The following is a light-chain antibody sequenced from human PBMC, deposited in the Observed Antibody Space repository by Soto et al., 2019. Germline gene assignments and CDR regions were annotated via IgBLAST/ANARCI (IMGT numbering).Light chain of an antibody. Sequence: QMTQSPSSVSASVGDTVTITCRASQSVSSWLAWYQQKPGAVPKLLLYAASSLQSGVPSRFSGSGAGTEFTLTITSLQPEDFGTYYCQQGDSFPITFGQGTRLEIK. V-gene: IGKV1-12*01. J-gene: IGKJ5*01. CDR3: QQGDSFPIT. CDR1: QSVSSW. CDR2: AAS.